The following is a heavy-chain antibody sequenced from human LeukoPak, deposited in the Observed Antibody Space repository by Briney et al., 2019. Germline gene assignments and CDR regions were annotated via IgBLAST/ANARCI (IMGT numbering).Heavy chain of an antibody. CDR2: ISGSGGNT. CDR3: AKLLNDYGDYYFDY. Sequence: PGGSLRLSCAASGFTFSIYAMGWVRQAPGKGLEWVSAISGSGGNTYYADSVRGRFTISRDNSKNTLYLQVNSLRAEDTAVYYCAKLLNDYGDYYFDYWGQGTLVTVSS. CDR1: GFTFSIYA. D-gene: IGHD4-17*01. V-gene: IGHV3-23*01. J-gene: IGHJ4*02.